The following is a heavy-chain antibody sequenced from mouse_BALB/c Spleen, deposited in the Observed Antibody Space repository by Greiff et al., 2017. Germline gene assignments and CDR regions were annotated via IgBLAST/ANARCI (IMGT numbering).Heavy chain of an antibody. Sequence: VQLVESGPELVRPGVSVKISCKGSGYTFTDYAMHWVKQSHAKSLEWIGVISTYYGNTNYNQKFKGKATMTVDKSSSTAYMELARLTSEDSAIYYCAGGYDYAMDYWGQGTSVTVSS. CDR3: AGGYDYAMDY. CDR2: ISTYYGNT. D-gene: IGHD2-2*01. V-gene: IGHV1-67*01. J-gene: IGHJ4*01. CDR1: GYTFTDYA.